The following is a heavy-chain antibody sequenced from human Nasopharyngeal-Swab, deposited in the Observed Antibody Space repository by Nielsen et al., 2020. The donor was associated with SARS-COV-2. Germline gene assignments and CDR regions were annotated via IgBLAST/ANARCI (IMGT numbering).Heavy chain of an antibody. V-gene: IGHV3-33*01. J-gene: IGHJ3*02. Sequence: GGSLRLSCAASGFTFSSYGMHWVRQAPGKGLEWVAVIWYDGSNKYYADSVKGRFTISRDNSKNTLYLQMNSLRAEDTAVYYCARYPLLVGATGYDAFDIWGQGTMVTVSS. CDR3: ARYPLLVGATGYDAFDI. D-gene: IGHD1-26*01. CDR2: IWYDGSNK. CDR1: GFTFSSYG.